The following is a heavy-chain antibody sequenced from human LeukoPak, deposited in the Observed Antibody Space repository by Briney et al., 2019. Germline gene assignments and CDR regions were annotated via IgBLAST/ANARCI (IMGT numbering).Heavy chain of an antibody. CDR2: ISSSSSYI. D-gene: IGHD2-2*01. CDR1: GFTFSSYS. CDR3: AREPYCSSTSCYRLDY. J-gene: IGHJ4*02. V-gene: IGHV3-21*01. Sequence: PGGSLRLSCAASGFTFSSYSMNWVRQAPGKGLEWVSSISSSSSYIYYADSVKGRFTTSRDNAKNSLYLQMNSLRAEDTAVYYCAREPYCSSTSCYRLDYWGQGTLVTVSS.